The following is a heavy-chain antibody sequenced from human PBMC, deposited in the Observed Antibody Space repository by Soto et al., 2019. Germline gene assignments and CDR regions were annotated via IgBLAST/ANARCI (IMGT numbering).Heavy chain of an antibody. J-gene: IGHJ6*02. CDR1: GGTFSSYT. Sequence: QVQLVQSGAEVKKPGSSVKVSCKASGGTFSSYTISWVRQAPGQGLEWMGRIIPILGIADYAQNFQGRVTITAEKSTSTAYMELRSLRSEDTAVYYCAREQVILGTYGMDVWGQGTTVTVSS. CDR2: IIPILGIA. D-gene: IGHD2-15*01. V-gene: IGHV1-69*08. CDR3: AREQVILGTYGMDV.